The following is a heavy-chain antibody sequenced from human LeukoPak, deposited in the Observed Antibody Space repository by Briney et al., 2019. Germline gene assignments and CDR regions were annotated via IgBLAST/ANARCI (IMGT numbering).Heavy chain of an antibody. CDR2: INARGDT. V-gene: IGHV4-34*01. CDR1: GWSLNDYY. CDR3: VRGQVPAARGYSWFDP. J-gene: IGHJ5*02. Sequence: PSETLSLTCAVYGWSLNDYYWNWIRQPPGKGLEWIGEINARGDTNYNPSLKSRVTISVDTSKKQFSLRFTSTIAADTAVYYCVRGQVPAARGYSWFDPSGEGALVTVSS. D-gene: IGHD2-2*01.